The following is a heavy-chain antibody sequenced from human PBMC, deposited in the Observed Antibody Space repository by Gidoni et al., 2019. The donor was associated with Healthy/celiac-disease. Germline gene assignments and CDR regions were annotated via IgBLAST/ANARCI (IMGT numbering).Heavy chain of an antibody. V-gene: IGHV3-9*01. D-gene: IGHD3-22*01. CDR1: GFTFDDYA. CDR3: AKGDSSGYHRYYFDY. J-gene: IGHJ4*02. Sequence: EVQLVESGGGLVQPGRSLRLSCAASGFTFDDYAMHWVRQAPGKGLEWVSGISWNSGSIGYADSVKGRFTISRDNAKNSLYLQMNSLRAEDTALYYCAKGDSSGYHRYYFDYWGQGTLVTVSS. CDR2: ISWNSGSI.